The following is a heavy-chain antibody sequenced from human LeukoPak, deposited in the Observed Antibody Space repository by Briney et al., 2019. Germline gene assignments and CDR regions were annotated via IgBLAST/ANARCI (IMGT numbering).Heavy chain of an antibody. V-gene: IGHV3-74*01. CDR2: ISDDGSYT. D-gene: IGHD2-21*01. J-gene: IGHJ4*02. Sequence: GGSLRLSCAASGFSFSSHWVHWVRQAPGRGLVWVSRISDDGSYTSNVDSVKGRFTISRDNVNNMLYLHMNSLRAEDTAVYYCASFGISWRSSYWGQGTLVTVSS. CDR3: ASFGISWRSSY. CDR1: GFSFSSHW.